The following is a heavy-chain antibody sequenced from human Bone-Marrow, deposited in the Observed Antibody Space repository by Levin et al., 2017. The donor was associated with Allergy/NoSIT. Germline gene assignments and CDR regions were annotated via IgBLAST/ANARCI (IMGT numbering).Heavy chain of an antibody. D-gene: IGHD5-18*01. Sequence: LSLTCAASGFTFSDYHMSWIRQAPGKGLEWVSYMSSSGGTIYYADSVKGRFTISRDNAKNSLYLQMNSLRADDTAVYYCARDTAMVTYQYGMDVWGQGTTVTVSS. V-gene: IGHV3-11*01. CDR1: GFTFSDYH. CDR2: MSSSGGTI. J-gene: IGHJ6*02. CDR3: ARDTAMVTYQYGMDV.